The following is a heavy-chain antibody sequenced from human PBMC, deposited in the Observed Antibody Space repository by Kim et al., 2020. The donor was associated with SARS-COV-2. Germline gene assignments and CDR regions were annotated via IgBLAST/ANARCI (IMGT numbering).Heavy chain of an antibody. CDR3: ATWSSTVTNHDAFDI. D-gene: IGHD4-17*01. CDR2: FDPERGET. Sequence: ASVKVSCKVSGYTLIELSMHWVRQAPGKGLEWMGGFDPERGETIYAQKFQGRVTVAEDTSTDTAYMELSGLTSEDTAVYYCATWSSTVTNHDAFDIWGQGTMVTVSS. CDR1: GYTLIELS. V-gene: IGHV1-24*01. J-gene: IGHJ3*02.